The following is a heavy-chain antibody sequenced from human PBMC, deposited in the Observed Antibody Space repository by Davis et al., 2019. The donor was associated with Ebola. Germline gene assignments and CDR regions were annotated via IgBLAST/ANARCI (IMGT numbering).Heavy chain of an antibody. Sequence: GGSLRLSCAASGFTFSSYSMNWVRQAPGKGLEWVSSISSSSSYIYYADSVKGQFTISRDNAKNSLYLQMNSLRAEDTAVYYCARDLGFNWFDPWGQGTLVTVSS. V-gene: IGHV3-21*01. CDR3: ARDLGFNWFDP. CDR1: GFTFSSYS. CDR2: ISSSSSYI. J-gene: IGHJ5*02.